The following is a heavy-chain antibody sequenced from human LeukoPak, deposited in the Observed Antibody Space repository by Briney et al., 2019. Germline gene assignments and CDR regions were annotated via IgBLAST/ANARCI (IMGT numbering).Heavy chain of an antibody. CDR3: ARGNGEFPH. J-gene: IGHJ4*02. Sequence: SDTLSLTCAVSGYFISSGYYWGWMRPPPGKGLEWIGSIYHSGSTYYNPSLKSRVTMSVDTSKNQFSLQLTSVISADTAVYYCARGNGEFPHWGQGTVVTASS. CDR2: IYHSGST. D-gene: IGHD4-17*01. V-gene: IGHV4-38-2*01. CDR1: GYFISSGYY.